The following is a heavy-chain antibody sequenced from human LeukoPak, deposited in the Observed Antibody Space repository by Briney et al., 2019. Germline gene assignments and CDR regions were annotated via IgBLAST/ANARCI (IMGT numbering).Heavy chain of an antibody. V-gene: IGHV3-30-3*01. J-gene: IGHJ4*02. Sequence: GGSLRLSCAASGFTFSSYAMHWVRQAPGKGLEWVAVISYDGSNKYYADSVKGRFTISRDNSKNTLYLQMNSLRAEDTAVYYCAKVGYDSGGFDYWGQGTLVTVSS. CDR3: AKVGYDSGGFDY. CDR1: GFTFSSYA. D-gene: IGHD3-22*01. CDR2: ISYDGSNK.